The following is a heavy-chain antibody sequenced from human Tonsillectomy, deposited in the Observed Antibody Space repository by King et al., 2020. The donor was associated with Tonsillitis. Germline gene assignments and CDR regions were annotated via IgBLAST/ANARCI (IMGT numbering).Heavy chain of an antibody. CDR1: GILFSAYG. V-gene: IGHV3-30*03. Sequence: VQLVESGGGVVQPGRSLRLSCAASGILFSAYGMHWVRQAPGKGLEWVAVISYDGTNEDYADSVKGRFTISRDNSRNTVFLQMKSLRGDDTAVYFCAGGSPLNSLWGQGTLVTVSS. J-gene: IGHJ4*02. CDR2: ISYDGTNE. CDR3: AGGSPLNSL. D-gene: IGHD2/OR15-2a*01.